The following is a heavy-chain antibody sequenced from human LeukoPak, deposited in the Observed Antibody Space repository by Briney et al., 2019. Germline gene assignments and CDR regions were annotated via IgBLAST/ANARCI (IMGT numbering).Heavy chain of an antibody. V-gene: IGHV3-21*01. CDR1: GFTFSSYS. J-gene: IGHJ3*02. CDR3: ARASSKQLAGYLPDGFDI. CDR2: IRSSVTYV. Sequence: GSLRLSCAASGFTFSSYSMNWVRQAPGKGLEWVSSIRSSVTYVYYADSVKGRFTISRDNAKNSLSLQMNSLRADDAAVYYCARASSKQLAGYLPDGFDIWGQGTMVTVSS. D-gene: IGHD3-9*01.